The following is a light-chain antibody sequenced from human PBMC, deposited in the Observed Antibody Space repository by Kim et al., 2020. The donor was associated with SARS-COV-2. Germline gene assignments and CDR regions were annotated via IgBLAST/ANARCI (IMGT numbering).Light chain of an antibody. CDR2: DVS. V-gene: IGLV2-14*03. J-gene: IGLJ3*02. CDR3: SQYTSSSTWV. CDR1: SSDVGGYNY. Sequence: GQSITNASTGTSSDVGGYNYVSSYQQHPGNAPQLMIYDVSNRPSGVSKRFSGAEAGNTASLTISGLQAEDEADYYCSQYTSSSTWVFGGGTKLTVL.